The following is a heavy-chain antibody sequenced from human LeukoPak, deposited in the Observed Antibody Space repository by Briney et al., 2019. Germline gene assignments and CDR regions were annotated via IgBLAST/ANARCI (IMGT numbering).Heavy chain of an antibody. CDR1: GYTFTSYA. CDR2: INAGNGNT. V-gene: IGHV1-3*01. CDR3: ARAFIAVAGIPSDFDY. D-gene: IGHD6-19*01. J-gene: IGHJ4*02. Sequence: ASVKVSCKASGYTFTSYAMHWVRQAPGQRLEWTGWINAGNGNTKYSQKLQGRVTMTTDTSTSTAYMELRSLRSDDTAVYYCARAFIAVAGIPSDFDYWGQGTLVTVSS.